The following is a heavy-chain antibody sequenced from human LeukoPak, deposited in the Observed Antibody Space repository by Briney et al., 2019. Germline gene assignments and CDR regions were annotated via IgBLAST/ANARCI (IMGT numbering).Heavy chain of an antibody. CDR1: GYTFTSNG. J-gene: IGHJ6*03. D-gene: IGHD2-15*01. CDR2: LTAYNGNT. CDR3: ARGQTKIVVGTLYYMDV. Sequence: ASVKVSCKASGYTFTSNGISWVRQAPGQGLEWIGCLTAYNGNTNYAQKLQGRVTITTDTSTSTAYMELRSLRSDDTAVYYCARGQTKIVVGTLYYMDVWGKGTTVTVSS. V-gene: IGHV1-18*01.